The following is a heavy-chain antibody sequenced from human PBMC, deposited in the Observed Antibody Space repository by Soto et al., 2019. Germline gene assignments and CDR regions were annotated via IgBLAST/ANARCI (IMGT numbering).Heavy chain of an antibody. Sequence: QVQLVQSGAEVKKPGSSVKFSCTASGGTFSSYAIIWVRQAPGQGLEWMGGIIPIFGTANYAQKFQGRVTITADESTNTAYMELSSLRSEDTAEYYCERARDYFDGINWFDPWGQGTLVTLSS. V-gene: IGHV1-69*01. J-gene: IGHJ5*02. CDR3: ERARDYFDGINWFDP. CDR1: GGTFSSYA. D-gene: IGHD3-9*01. CDR2: IIPIFGTA.